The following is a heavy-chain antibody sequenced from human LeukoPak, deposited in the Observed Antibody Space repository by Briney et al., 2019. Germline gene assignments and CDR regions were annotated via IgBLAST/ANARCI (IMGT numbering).Heavy chain of an antibody. D-gene: IGHD5-24*01. Sequence: GGSLRLSCAASGFTFSSYAMHWVRQAPGKGLEWVAVISYDGSNKYYADSVKSRFTISRDNSKNTLYLQMNSLRAEDTAVYYCARGKEMATISDYWGQGTLVTVSS. V-gene: IGHV3-30-3*01. CDR1: GFTFSSYA. J-gene: IGHJ4*02. CDR2: ISYDGSNK. CDR3: ARGKEMATISDY.